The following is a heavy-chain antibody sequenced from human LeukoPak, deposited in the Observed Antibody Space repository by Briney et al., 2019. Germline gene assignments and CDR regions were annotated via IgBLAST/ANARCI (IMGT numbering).Heavy chain of an antibody. CDR2: VYHNGET. CDR1: GYSITTNYY. CDR3: VTPRSWELSDMAV. V-gene: IGHV4-38-2*02. J-gene: IGHJ6*03. D-gene: IGHD1-26*01. Sequence: PSETLSLTXTVSGYSITTNYYWAWIRPSPGTGLEGIGSVYHNGETYYNPSLKSRVIISVDTSKNEFSLRLTSVTAADTAVYYCVTPRSWELSDMAVWGKGTTVIVSS.